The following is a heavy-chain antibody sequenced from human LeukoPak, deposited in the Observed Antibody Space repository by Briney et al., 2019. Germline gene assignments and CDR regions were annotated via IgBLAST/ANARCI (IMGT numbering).Heavy chain of an antibody. Sequence: PSETLSLTCAVYGGSFSGHYWSWIRHPPGKGLGWIGEINQSGNTKYNPSLKSRVTISADTSKNQFSLNLRSVTAADTAVYYCARNNWFDPWGQGTLVTVSS. V-gene: IGHV4-34*01. CDR1: GGSFSGHY. CDR3: ARNNWFDP. CDR2: INQSGNT. J-gene: IGHJ5*02.